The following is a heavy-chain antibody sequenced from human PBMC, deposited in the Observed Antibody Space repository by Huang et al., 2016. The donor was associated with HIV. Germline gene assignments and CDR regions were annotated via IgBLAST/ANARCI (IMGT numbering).Heavy chain of an antibody. CDR3: ARQGVGDFVVEPTGLGAFDI. Sequence: EVQLVQSGAVVKKPGESLKISCKGSGYTFNGYWIGWVRQMPGKGREWRGIIYPGDSDTTYSPSFQGQVTISADKSISTAYLQWSGLKASDTAMYYCARQGVGDFVVEPTGLGAFDIWGQGTMVTVSS. J-gene: IGHJ3*02. CDR1: GYTFNGYW. D-gene: IGHD2-2*01. V-gene: IGHV5-51*01. CDR2: IYPGDSDT.